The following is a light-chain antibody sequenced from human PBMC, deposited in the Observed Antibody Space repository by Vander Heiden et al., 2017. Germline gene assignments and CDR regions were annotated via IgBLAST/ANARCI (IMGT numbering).Light chain of an antibody. J-gene: IGLJ2*01. V-gene: IGLV1-44*01. CDR3: AAWDDSLNGPV. CDR1: SSNIGSNT. Sequence: QSVLTQPPSASGTPGQRCTISCSGSSSNIGSNTVNWYQQLPGTAPKLLIYSNNQRPSGVPDRFAGSKSGTSASLAISGLQSEDEADYYCAAWDDSLNGPVFGGGTKLTVL. CDR2: SNN.